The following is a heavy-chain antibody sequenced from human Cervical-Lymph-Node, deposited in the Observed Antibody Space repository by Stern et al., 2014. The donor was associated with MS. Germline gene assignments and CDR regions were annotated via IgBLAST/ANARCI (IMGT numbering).Heavy chain of an antibody. J-gene: IGHJ5*01. Sequence: VQLVQSGAEVKKPGASVKVSCKASGYTLNDYYIDWVRQAPGQGLEWMGWINPNSDVTGYAQKFQGRVTMTRDTSISTAYMELSSLTSDDTAVYYCARGGQQLVNNWFDSWGQGTQVTVSS. CDR1: GYTLNDYY. D-gene: IGHD6-13*01. CDR2: INPNSDVT. V-gene: IGHV1-2*02. CDR3: ARGGQQLVNNWFDS.